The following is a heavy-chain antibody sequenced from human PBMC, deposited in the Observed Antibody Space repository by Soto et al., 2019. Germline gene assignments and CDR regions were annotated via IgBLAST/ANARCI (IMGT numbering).Heavy chain of an antibody. CDR3: ARLLDDSSGYSPYWYFDL. V-gene: IGHV4-39*01. CDR1: GGSISSSSYY. D-gene: IGHD3-22*01. Sequence: PSETLSLTCTVSGGSISSSSYYWGWIRQPPGKGLEWIGSIYYSGSTYYNPSLKSRVTISVDTSKNQFSLKLSSVTAADTAVYYCARLLDDSSGYSPYWYFDLWGRGTLVTVSS. CDR2: IYYSGST. J-gene: IGHJ2*01.